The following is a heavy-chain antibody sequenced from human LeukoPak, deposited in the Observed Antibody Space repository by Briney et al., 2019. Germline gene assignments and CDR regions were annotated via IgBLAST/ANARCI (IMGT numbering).Heavy chain of an antibody. CDR3: ARASMVRGRTNWFDP. V-gene: IGHV3-74*01. CDR2: INSDGSST. J-gene: IGHJ5*02. Sequence: GGSLRLSCAASGFTFSSYWMHWVRQAPGKGLVWVSRINSDGSSTSYADSVKGRFTISRDNAKNTLYLQMNSLRAEDTAVYYCARASMVRGRTNWFDPWGQGTLVTVSS. CDR1: GFTFSSYW. D-gene: IGHD3-10*01.